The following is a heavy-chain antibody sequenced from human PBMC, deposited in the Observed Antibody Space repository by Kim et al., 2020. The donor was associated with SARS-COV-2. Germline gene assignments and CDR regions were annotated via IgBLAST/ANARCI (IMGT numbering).Heavy chain of an antibody. V-gene: IGHV4-39*07. CDR2: IYYSGST. CDR3: ASSSGWYSLFDY. CDR1: GGSITSNSYF. J-gene: IGHJ4*02. Sequence: SETLSLTCTVSGGSITSNSYFWGWIRQPPGKGLEWIESIYYSGSTYYNPSLKSRVTISVDKSRNQFSLRLTSVTAADTAVYYCASSSGWYSLFDYWGQGT. D-gene: IGHD6-19*01.